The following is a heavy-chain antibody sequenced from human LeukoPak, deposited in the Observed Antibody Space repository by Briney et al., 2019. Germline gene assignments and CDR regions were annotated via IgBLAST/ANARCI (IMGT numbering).Heavy chain of an antibody. J-gene: IGHJ4*02. V-gene: IGHV3-30*02. CDR2: IRYDGSNK. D-gene: IGHD1-26*01. Sequence: PGGSLRLSCAASGFTFSSYGMHWVRQAPGKGLEWVAFIRYDGSNKYYADSVKGRFTISRDNSKNTLYLLMNSLRAEDTAVYYCGRDSGSYSVDYWGQGTLVTVSS. CDR3: GRDSGSYSVDY. CDR1: GFTFSSYG.